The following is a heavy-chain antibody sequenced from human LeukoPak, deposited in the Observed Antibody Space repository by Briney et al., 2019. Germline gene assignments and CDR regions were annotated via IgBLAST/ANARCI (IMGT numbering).Heavy chain of an antibody. J-gene: IGHJ4*02. CDR3: ARLSSSRIIDY. V-gene: IGHV4-39*07. Sequence: SETLSLTCTVSGGSISSSSYYWGWIRQPPGKGLEWIGSIYYSGSTYYNPSLKSRVTISVDTSKNQFSLKLSSVTAAHTAVYYCARLSSSRIIDYWGQGTLVTVSS. CDR2: IYYSGST. CDR1: GGSISSSSYY. D-gene: IGHD6-6*01.